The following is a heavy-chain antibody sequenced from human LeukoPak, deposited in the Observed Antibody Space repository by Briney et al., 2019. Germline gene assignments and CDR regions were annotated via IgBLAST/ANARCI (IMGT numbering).Heavy chain of an antibody. CDR1: GGSISSYY. CDR2: IYYSGST. CDR3: ARETKAFDI. Sequence: SETLSLTCTVSGGSISSYYWSWIRQPPGKGLEWIGYIYYSGSTNYNPSLKSRVTISVDTSKNQFSLKLSSVTAADTAVYYCARETKAFDIWGQGTMVTVPS. J-gene: IGHJ3*02. V-gene: IGHV4-59*01.